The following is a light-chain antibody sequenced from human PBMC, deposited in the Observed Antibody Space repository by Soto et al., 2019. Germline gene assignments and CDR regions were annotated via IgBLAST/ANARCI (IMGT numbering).Light chain of an antibody. CDR3: QQSYSAPYT. J-gene: IGKJ2*01. CDR2: AAS. Sequence: DIQMTQSPSSLSASVGDRVTITCRASQSIYSSLNWYHQKPGKAPKLLIYAASTLQSGVPSRFSGSGSGTDFTLSISSLQPEDFATYYCQQSYSAPYTFGQGTQLEI. CDR1: QSIYSS. V-gene: IGKV1-39*01.